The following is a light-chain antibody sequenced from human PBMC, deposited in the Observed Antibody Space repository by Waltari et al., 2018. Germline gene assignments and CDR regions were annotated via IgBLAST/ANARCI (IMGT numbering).Light chain of an antibody. Sequence: DIVMTQTPVSLSVTPGQSASISCKSSQSLLYTDGKTYFYWYLQKAGQPPQLLIYEISKRFSGVPDRFSGSGSGTDFTLKISRLEAEDVGVYYCMQTKQFPWTLGQGTKVEVK. CDR1: QSLLYTDGKTY. V-gene: IGKV2D-29*01. J-gene: IGKJ1*01. CDR2: EIS. CDR3: MQTKQFPWT.